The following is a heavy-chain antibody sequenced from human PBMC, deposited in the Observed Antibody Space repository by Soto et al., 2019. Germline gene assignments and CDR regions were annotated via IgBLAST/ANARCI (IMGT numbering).Heavy chain of an antibody. J-gene: IGHJ4*02. CDR2: IKQDGSEK. Sequence: GGSLRLSCAASGFTFSSYWMSWVRQAPGKGLEWVAKIKQDGSEKYYVDSVKGRFTISRDNAKNSLYLQMNSLRAADTAVYYCARGLTGTSSEYDFDYWGQGTLVTVSS. D-gene: IGHD1-7*01. V-gene: IGHV3-7*01. CDR1: GFTFSSYW. CDR3: ARGLTGTSSEYDFDY.